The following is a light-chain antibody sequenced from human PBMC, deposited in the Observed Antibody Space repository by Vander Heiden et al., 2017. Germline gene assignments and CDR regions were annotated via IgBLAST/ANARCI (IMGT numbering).Light chain of an antibody. J-gene: IGLJ2*01. CDR3: FSYASSNTLV. CDR2: EVH. CDR1: SDDVGGYNL. Sequence: QSALTQPASVSGSPGQTITISCTGTSDDVGGYNLVSWYQQHPGKAPKLIISEVHKRPSGVSDRFSGSKSDSTASLTISGLQSEDEAYFYCFSYASSNTLVFGGGTKLTVL. V-gene: IGLV2-23*02.